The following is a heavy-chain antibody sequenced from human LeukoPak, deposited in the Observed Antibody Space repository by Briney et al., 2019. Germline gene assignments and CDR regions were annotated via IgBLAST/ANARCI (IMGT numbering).Heavy chain of an antibody. D-gene: IGHD1-26*01. Sequence: GGSLRLSCAASGFTFSSYSMNWVRQAPGKGLEWVSSISSSSSYIYYADSVKGRFTISRDNAKNSLYLQMNSLRAEDTAVYYCVIDGGWELPGAYFDYWGQGTLVTVSS. V-gene: IGHV3-21*01. CDR2: ISSSSSYI. J-gene: IGHJ4*02. CDR3: VIDGGWELPGAYFDY. CDR1: GFTFSSYS.